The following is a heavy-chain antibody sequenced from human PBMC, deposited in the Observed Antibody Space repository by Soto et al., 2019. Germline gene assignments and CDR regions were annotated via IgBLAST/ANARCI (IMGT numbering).Heavy chain of an antibody. Sequence: EVQLLESGGGLVQPGGSLRLSCAASGFTFSSYAMSWVRQAPGKGLEWVSAISGSGGSTYYADSVKGRFTISRDNSKNXLXVXXNSLRSEDTAVYYGAKVAGIQLWLWDYYGMDVWGQGTTVTVSS. V-gene: IGHV3-23*01. CDR2: ISGSGGST. D-gene: IGHD5-18*01. CDR3: AKVAGIQLWLWDYYGMDV. CDR1: GFTFSSYA. J-gene: IGHJ6*02.